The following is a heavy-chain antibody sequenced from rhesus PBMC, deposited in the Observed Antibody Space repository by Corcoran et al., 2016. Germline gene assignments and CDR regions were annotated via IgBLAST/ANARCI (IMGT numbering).Heavy chain of an antibody. J-gene: IGHJ4*01. Sequence: EVQLVESGGGLAKPGGSLRLSCAASGFTFRSDWMNWVRQTPGKGLEWISAINSGGGSTYYADSVKGLFTISRDNSKNPLSLQMNSLRAEDTAVYYCAKQLAAAGDFDYWGQGVLVTVSS. V-gene: IGHV3S42*01. CDR2: INSGGGST. CDR1: GFTFRSDW. D-gene: IGHD6-31*01. CDR3: AKQLAAAGDFDY.